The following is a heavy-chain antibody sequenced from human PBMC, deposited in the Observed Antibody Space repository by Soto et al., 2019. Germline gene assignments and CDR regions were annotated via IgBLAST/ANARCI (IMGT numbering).Heavy chain of an antibody. CDR2: ISGSGGST. Sequence: GGSLRLSCAASGFTFSDYGINWVRQAPGKGLEWVSSISGSGGSTYYSDSVEGRFTISRDNSKNTLYLQMNSLRAEDTAVYFCAKKRPVGAMDYWGQGTLVTVSS. J-gene: IGHJ4*02. CDR1: GFTFSDYG. CDR3: AKKRPVGAMDY. V-gene: IGHV3-23*01. D-gene: IGHD1-26*01.